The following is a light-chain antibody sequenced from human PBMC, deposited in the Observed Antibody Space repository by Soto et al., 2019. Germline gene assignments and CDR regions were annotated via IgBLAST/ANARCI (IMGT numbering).Light chain of an antibody. CDR3: QQSYTTASST. V-gene: IGKV1-39*01. J-gene: IGKJ5*01. Sequence: DIQMTQSPSSLSASVGDRVTITCRASQSISRNLNWYQHKPGKAPKLLIYAASSLQNGVPSRFSGGGSGTEFTLSISSLQPEDFGTYYCQQSYTTASSTFGQGKRLEIK. CDR2: AAS. CDR1: QSISRN.